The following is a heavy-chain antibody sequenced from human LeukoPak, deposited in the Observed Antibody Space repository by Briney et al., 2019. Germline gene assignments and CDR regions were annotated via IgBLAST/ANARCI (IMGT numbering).Heavy chain of an antibody. D-gene: IGHD3-16*01. V-gene: IGHV3-30*03. CDR1: GFTFSVYG. CDR2: ISYDGSNK. CDR3: ARVGGFDDQGS. Sequence: GGSLRLSCAASGFTFSVYGMHWVRQAPGKGLEWVAVISYDGSNKYYADSVKGRFTISRDNSKSTLYLQMNSLRAEDTAVYYCARVGGFDDQGSWGQGTLVTVSS. J-gene: IGHJ5*02.